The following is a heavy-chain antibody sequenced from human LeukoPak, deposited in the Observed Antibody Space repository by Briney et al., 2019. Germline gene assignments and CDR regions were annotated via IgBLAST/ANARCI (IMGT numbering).Heavy chain of an antibody. J-gene: IGHJ4*02. CDR3: ARETGELPYYSDY. V-gene: IGHV4-39*07. CDR1: GGSISSSSYY. Sequence: SETLSLTCTVSGGSISSSSYYWGWIRQPPGKGLEWIGSIYYSGSTYYNPSLKSRVTISVDTSKNQFSLKLSSVTAADTAVYYCARETGELPYYSDYWGQGTLVTVSS. D-gene: IGHD3-10*01. CDR2: IYYSGST.